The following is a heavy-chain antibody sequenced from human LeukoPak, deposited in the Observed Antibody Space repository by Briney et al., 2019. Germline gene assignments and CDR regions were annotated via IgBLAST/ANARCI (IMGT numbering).Heavy chain of an antibody. Sequence: GGSLRLSCTASGFTFGDCAMSWFRQAPGKGLEWVGFIRSKAHGGTTEYAASVKGRFTISRDGSKSNVYLQMNSLKTEDTAVYYCTRFQLRYFDWLPPDYWGQGTLVTVSS. CDR1: GFTFGDCA. D-gene: IGHD3-9*01. V-gene: IGHV3-49*01. J-gene: IGHJ4*02. CDR3: TRFQLRYFDWLPPDY. CDR2: IRSKAHGGTT.